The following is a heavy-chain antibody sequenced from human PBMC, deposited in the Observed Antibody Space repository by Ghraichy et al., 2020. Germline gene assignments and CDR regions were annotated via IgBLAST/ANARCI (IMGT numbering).Heavy chain of an antibody. Sequence: ASVKVSCKASGYTFTNHGITWVRQAPGQGLEWMGWITAYNGNTNYEQKLQGRVTMTTDTSTSTAYMELRSLRSDDTAVYYCARVNYDLWNDYDKWGFFDYWGQGTLLTVSS. CDR1: GYTFTNHG. CDR3: ARVNYDLWNDYDKWGFFDY. V-gene: IGHV1-18*04. CDR2: ITAYNGNT. J-gene: IGHJ4*02. D-gene: IGHD3-3*01.